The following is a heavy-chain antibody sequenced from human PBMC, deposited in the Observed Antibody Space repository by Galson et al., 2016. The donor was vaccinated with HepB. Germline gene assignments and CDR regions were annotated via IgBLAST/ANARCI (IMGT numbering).Heavy chain of an antibody. CDR1: GFTSNNSGFSFRNVW. Sequence: SLRLSCAASGFTSNNSGFSFRNVWMSWVRQAPGKGLEWVGRIKSKSAGGTPDYAPPVKGRFTISRDDSKNTTYLQMNSLKTEDTGIYYCRMVGAALSRDFWGQGTQVTFSS. CDR2: IKSKSAGGTP. CDR3: RMVGAALSRDF. D-gene: IGHD4/OR15-4a*01. J-gene: IGHJ4*02. V-gene: IGHV3-15*01.